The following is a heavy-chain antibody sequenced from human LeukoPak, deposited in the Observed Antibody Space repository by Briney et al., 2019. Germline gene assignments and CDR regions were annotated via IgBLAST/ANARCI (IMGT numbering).Heavy chain of an antibody. D-gene: IGHD5-18*01. Sequence: APVKVSCKASGYTFTSFGISWVRQAPGQGLGWMGWISAYNVNTNYAQKLQGRVTMTTDTSTSTAYMELRSLRSDDTAVYYCARDMDTAMVGGIDYWGQGTLVTVSS. CDR2: ISAYNVNT. CDR1: GYTFTSFG. V-gene: IGHV1-18*01. J-gene: IGHJ4*02. CDR3: ARDMDTAMVGGIDY.